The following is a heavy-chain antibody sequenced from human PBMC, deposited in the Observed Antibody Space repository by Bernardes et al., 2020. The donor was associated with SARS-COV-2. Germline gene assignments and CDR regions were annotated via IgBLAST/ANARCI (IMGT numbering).Heavy chain of an antibody. J-gene: IGHJ4*02. CDR1: GFTFSSHV. V-gene: IGHV3-23*01. CDR2: ISTSGGGT. D-gene: IGHD3-10*01. Sequence: GGSLRLSCAASGFTFSSHVMNWVRQAPGKGLEWVSVISTSGGGTYYADSVKGRFTISRDNSKNTLYLQMNSLRAEDTAVYYCAYYLADYWGQGTLVTVSS. CDR3: AYYLADY.